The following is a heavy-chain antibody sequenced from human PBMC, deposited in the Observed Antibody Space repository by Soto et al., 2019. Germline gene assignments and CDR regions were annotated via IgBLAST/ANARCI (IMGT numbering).Heavy chain of an antibody. CDR2: IYCSGST. CDR1: GGSISSGDYY. V-gene: IGHV4-30-4*01. J-gene: IGHJ4*02. Sequence: SETLSLTCTVSGGSISSGDYYWSWIRQPPGKGLEWIGYIYCSGSTYYNPSLKSRVTISVDTSKNQFSLKLSSVTAADTAVYYCARGYGGGNDYFDYWGQGTLVTVSS. D-gene: IGHD2-15*01. CDR3: ARGYGGGNDYFDY.